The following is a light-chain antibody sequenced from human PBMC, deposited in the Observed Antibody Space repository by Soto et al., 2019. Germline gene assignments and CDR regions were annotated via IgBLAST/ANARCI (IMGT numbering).Light chain of an antibody. Sequence: QAVVTQPRSVSGSPGQSVTISCTGTDSNIGFYNFVSWYQQHPDKAPHLVIYNVNKRPSGVPDRFSGSKSGNTASLTISGLQADDEADYYCCSYAGTYTYVFGIGTKLTVL. CDR2: NVN. V-gene: IGLV2-11*01. J-gene: IGLJ1*01. CDR1: DSNIGFYNF. CDR3: CSYAGTYTYV.